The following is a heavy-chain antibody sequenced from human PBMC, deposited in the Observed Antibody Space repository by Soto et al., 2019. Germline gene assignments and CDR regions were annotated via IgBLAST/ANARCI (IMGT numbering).Heavy chain of an antibody. Sequence: EVQLVETGGGLIRPGGSLRLSCAASGFTVSSNYMSWVRQAPGKGLEWVSVIYSGGSTYYADSVKGRFTISRDNSKNTLYLQMNSLRAEDTAVYYCARQVAGETFFDYWGQGTLVTVSS. CDR1: GFTVSSNY. J-gene: IGHJ4*02. CDR3: ARQVAGETFFDY. CDR2: IYSGGST. D-gene: IGHD2-15*01. V-gene: IGHV3-53*02.